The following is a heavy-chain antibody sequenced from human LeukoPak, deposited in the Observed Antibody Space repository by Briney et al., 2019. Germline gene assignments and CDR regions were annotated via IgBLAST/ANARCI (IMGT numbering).Heavy chain of an antibody. V-gene: IGHV4-4*07. CDR1: GGSISRHY. CDR2: IYSSGNT. D-gene: IGHD6-19*01. J-gene: IGHJ4*02. Sequence: PSETLSLTCTVSGGSISRHYWSWIRQPAGKGLEWIGRIYSSGNTNYNPSLNSRVTMSVDTSKNQFSPKLTSVTAADTAVYYCARVLTAVAGPYYFDFWGQGTLVTVSS. CDR3: ARVLTAVAGPYYFDF.